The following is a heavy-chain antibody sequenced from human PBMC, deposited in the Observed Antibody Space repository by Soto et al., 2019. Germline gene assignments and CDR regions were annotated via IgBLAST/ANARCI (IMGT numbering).Heavy chain of an antibody. CDR3: ARALYDYVWGSYGDYYYYGMDV. Sequence: QVQLQQSGPGLVKPSQTLSLTCAISGDSVSGNSAAWNWIRQSPSRGLEWLGRTYYRSKWYNDYAVSVKSRITINPDTSKNQFSLQLNSVTPEDTAVYYCARALYDYVWGSYGDYYYYGMDVWGQGTTVTVSS. CDR1: GDSVSGNSAA. V-gene: IGHV6-1*01. CDR2: TYYRSKWYN. D-gene: IGHD3-16*01. J-gene: IGHJ6*02.